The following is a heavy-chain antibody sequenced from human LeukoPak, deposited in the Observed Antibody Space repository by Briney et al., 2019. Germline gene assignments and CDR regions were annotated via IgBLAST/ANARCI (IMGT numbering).Heavy chain of an antibody. CDR3: ARGTIATAGDYYFDY. CDR1: RFTFSSYW. J-gene: IGHJ4*02. CDR2: IKPDESEK. D-gene: IGHD6-13*01. Sequence: GGALRQSCGAPRFTFSSYWMSWVRQTPGKGLDWVANIKPDESEKYYVDSEKDRFSISRDKAKNAPYVQTNSQRVVDMAVYYCARGTIATAGDYYFDYWGQGTQVTVSS. V-gene: IGHV3-7*04.